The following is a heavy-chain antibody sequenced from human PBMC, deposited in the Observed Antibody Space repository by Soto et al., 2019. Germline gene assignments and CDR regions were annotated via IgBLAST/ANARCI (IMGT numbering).Heavy chain of an antibody. Sequence: EVQLLESGGGLVQPGGSLRLSCAASGFTFSSYAMSWVRQAPGKGLEWVSAISGSGGSTYYADSVKGRFTIARDNSKNTLYLQMNSLRAEDTAVYYCAKGTQRSNVPPNFDYWGQGTLVTVSS. V-gene: IGHV3-23*01. CDR2: ISGSGGST. CDR1: GFTFSSYA. D-gene: IGHD3-16*01. CDR3: AKGTQRSNVPPNFDY. J-gene: IGHJ4*02.